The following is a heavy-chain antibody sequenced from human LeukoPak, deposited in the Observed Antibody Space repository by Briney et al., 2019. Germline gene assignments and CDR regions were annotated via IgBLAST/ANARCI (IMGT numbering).Heavy chain of an antibody. CDR1: GGSFSGYS. Sequence: SETLSLTCAVYGGSFSGYSWSWIRQLPGKGLEWIGEINHSGSTNYNPSLKSRVTISVDTSKNQFSLKLSSVTAADTAVYYCARGPLAKRSSSWFVNYWGQGTLVTVSS. J-gene: IGHJ4*02. CDR3: ARGPLAKRSSSWFVNY. D-gene: IGHD6-13*01. V-gene: IGHV4-34*01. CDR2: INHSGST.